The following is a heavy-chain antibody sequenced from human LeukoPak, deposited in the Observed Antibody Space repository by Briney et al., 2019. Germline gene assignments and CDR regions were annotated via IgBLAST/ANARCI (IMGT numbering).Heavy chain of an antibody. V-gene: IGHV4-38-2*01. CDR1: GYSISSGYY. CDR2: IYHSGST. J-gene: IGHJ4*02. CDR3: ARLSTVFIFDY. D-gene: IGHD4-11*01. Sequence: PSETLSLTCAVSGYSISSGYYWGWIRQPPGKGLEWIGSIYHSGSTYYNPSLKSRVTISVDTSKNQFSLKLSSVTAADTAVYYCARLSTVFIFDYWGQGTLVTVSS.